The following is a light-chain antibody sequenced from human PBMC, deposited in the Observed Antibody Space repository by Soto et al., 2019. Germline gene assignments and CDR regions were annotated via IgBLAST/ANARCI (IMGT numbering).Light chain of an antibody. CDR3: QQDYNWPPYT. CDR1: ETVRTN. V-gene: IGKV3-15*01. J-gene: IGKJ2*01. CDR2: GAS. Sequence: IVMTQSPATLSVSPGERVTLSCRASETVRTNLAWFQQKPGQTPRLRIFGASTRATGIPTRFTGSGSETEFTLTISSLQSEDLAVYYCQQDYNWPPYTCGQGTKLEIK.